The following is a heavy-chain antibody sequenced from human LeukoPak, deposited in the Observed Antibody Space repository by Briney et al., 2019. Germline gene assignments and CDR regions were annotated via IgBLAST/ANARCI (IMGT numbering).Heavy chain of an antibody. Sequence: SETLSLTCTVYGGSISSYYWSWMRQPAGKGLEWIGRIYSSGSTAYNPSLRSRLTVSLDTSKNQFSLKLISVTAADTAVYYCARGGGSSWLSPLDYWGQGALVTVSS. D-gene: IGHD6-13*01. CDR1: GGSISSYY. CDR3: ARGGGSSWLSPLDY. J-gene: IGHJ4*02. V-gene: IGHV4-4*07. CDR2: IYSSGST.